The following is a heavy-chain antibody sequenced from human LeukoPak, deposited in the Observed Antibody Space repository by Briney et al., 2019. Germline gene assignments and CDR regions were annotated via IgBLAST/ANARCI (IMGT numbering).Heavy chain of an antibody. CDR2: FDHTGTT. V-gene: IGHV4-34*01. CDR1: GGSFSGYY. Sequence: KTSETLSLTCAVYGGSFSGYYWGWIRQPPGKGLEWIGSFDHTGTTYYNPSLKSRVTTSVDTSNNQFSLRLSSVTAADTAVYYCARWVDLTVYWGQGTLVTVSS. J-gene: IGHJ4*02. CDR3: ARWVDLTVY. D-gene: IGHD3-9*01.